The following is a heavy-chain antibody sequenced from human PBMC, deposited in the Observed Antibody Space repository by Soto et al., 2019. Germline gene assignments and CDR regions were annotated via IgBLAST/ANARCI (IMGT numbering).Heavy chain of an antibody. CDR2: IYYSGST. D-gene: IGHD1-26*01. V-gene: IGHV4-39*01. Sequence: QLQLQESGPGLVKPSETLSLTCTVSGGSISSSSYYWGWIRQPPGKGLEWIGSIYYSGSTYYNPSLRSGVTISVDTSKNKFSLKVGSGTAADTAVYYCARHIGGATHESGGGDDYWGQGTLVTVPS. CDR1: GGSISSSSYY. CDR3: ARHIGGATHESGGGDDY. J-gene: IGHJ4*02.